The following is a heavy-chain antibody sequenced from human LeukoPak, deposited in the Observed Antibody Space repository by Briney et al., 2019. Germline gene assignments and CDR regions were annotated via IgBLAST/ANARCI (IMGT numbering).Heavy chain of an antibody. D-gene: IGHD3-10*01. CDR2: ISAYSGDT. Sequence: GASVKVSCKASGYTLINYGISWVRQAPGQGLEWMGWISAYSGDTNYTQKVQGRLSMTTDTSTSTAYMELRNLRSDDTAVYYCAKVGPIWFGEPTFDYWGQGTRVTVSS. CDR3: AKVGPIWFGEPTFDY. CDR1: GYTLINYG. V-gene: IGHV1-18*01. J-gene: IGHJ4*02.